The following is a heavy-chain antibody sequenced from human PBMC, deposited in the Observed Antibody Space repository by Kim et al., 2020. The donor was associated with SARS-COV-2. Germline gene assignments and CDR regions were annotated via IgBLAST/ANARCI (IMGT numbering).Heavy chain of an antibody. J-gene: IGHJ3*02. CDR1: GFTFSSSW. Sequence: GGSLRLSCAASGFTFSSSWMSWVRQAPGKGLEWVAHIKQDGSEKYYVDSVKGRCTITRDNAKNSLNLQMNSLRAENTAVYYCAWEDRRSTMVRGVKAAFDIWGQGTMVTVSA. CDR2: IKQDGSEK. CDR3: AWEDRRSTMVRGVKAAFDI. D-gene: IGHD3-10*01. V-gene: IGHV3-7*03.